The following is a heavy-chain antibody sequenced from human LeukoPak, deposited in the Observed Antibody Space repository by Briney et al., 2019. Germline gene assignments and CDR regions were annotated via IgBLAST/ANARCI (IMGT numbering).Heavy chain of an antibody. V-gene: IGHV3-23*01. CDR2: IDGSGGST. D-gene: IGHD3-22*01. CDR3: AKPITMIVVATNLDY. Sequence: PGGSLRLSCAASGFTFSSYAMSWVRQAPGKGLEWDSAIDGSGGSTFYADSVKGRFTISRDNSKNTLYLQMNSLRAEDTAVYYCAKPITMIVVATNLDYWGQGTLVTVSS. CDR1: GFTFSSYA. J-gene: IGHJ4*02.